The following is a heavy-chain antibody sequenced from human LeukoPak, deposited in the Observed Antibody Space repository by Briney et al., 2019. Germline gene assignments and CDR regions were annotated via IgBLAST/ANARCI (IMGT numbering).Heavy chain of an antibody. D-gene: IGHD5-12*01. CDR3: ARGSVDIVATIGGGYYYYYMDV. V-gene: IGHV4-30-4*08. CDR1: GGSISSGDYY. J-gene: IGHJ6*03. CDR2: IYYSGST. Sequence: TSETLSLTCTVSGGSISSGDYYWSWIRQPPGKGLEWIGYIYYSGSTYYNPSLESRVTISVDTSKNQFSLKLSSVTAADTAVYYCARGSVDIVATIGGGYYYYYMDVWGKGTTVTVSS.